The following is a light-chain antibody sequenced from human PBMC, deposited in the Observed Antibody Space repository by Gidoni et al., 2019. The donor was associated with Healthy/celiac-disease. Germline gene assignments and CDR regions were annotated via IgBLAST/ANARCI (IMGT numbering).Light chain of an antibody. CDR3: SSYAGSNNWV. CDR2: EVS. CDR1: SSDVCGYNY. Sequence: QSALTQHPSASGSPGQAVTISCTGTSSDVCGYNYVSWYQQHPGKAPKLMIYEVSKRPSGVPDRFSGSKSGNTASLTVSGLQAEDEADYYCSSYAGSNNWVFGGGTKLTVL. J-gene: IGLJ3*02. V-gene: IGLV2-8*01.